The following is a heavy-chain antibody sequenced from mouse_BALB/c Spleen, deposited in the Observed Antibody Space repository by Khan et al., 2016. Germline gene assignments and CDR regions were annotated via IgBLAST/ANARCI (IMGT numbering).Heavy chain of an antibody. Sequence: VQLKQSGAELVKPGASVKLSCTASGFNIKDTYMHWVKQRPEQGLEWIGRIDPANGNTKYDPKFQGKATITADTYSNTAYLQLNSLTSEDTAVYYWARSPYDYDVGFAYWGQGTLVTVSA. CDR2: IDPANGNT. D-gene: IGHD2-4*01. J-gene: IGHJ3*01. CDR3: ARSPYDYDVGFAY. CDR1: GFNIKDTY. V-gene: IGHV14-3*02.